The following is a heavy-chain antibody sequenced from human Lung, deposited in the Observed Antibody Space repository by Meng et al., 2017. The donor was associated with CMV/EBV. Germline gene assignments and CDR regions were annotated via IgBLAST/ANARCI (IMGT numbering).Heavy chain of an antibody. D-gene: IGHD6-19*01. J-gene: IGHJ5*02. V-gene: IGHV1-2*02. CDR2: INPNSGDT. CDR1: GYTFTGYF. CDR3: ARGSVAGTAVEWFDP. Sequence: SVXVSXXASGYTFTGYFIHWVRQAPGQGLEWMGWINPNSGDTNHAQKFQGRFTMTSDTSITTAYLELSRLRSDDTAIYYCARGSVAGTAVEWFDPWGQGXLVTVSS.